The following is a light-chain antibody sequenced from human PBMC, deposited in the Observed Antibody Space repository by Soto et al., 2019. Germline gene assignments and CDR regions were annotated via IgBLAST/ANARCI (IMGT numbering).Light chain of an antibody. CDR2: QDS. CDR3: QAWDSSTGGL. CDR1: KLGDTY. J-gene: IGLJ2*01. Sequence: SYELTQPPSVSVSPGQTASITGSGDKLGDTYACWYQPKPGQSPVLVIYQDSKRPSGIPERFSGSNSGNTATLTISGTQAMDEADYYCQAWDSSTGGLFGGGTKLTVL. V-gene: IGLV3-1*01.